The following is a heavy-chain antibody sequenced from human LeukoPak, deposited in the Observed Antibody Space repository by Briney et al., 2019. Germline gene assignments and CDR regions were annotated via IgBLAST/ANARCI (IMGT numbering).Heavy chain of an antibody. V-gene: IGHV3-48*02. Sequence: GGSLRLSCAASGFTFSDSPMTWVRQAPGKGLEWVSYISGSGDTVFYADSVRGRFTISRDNAKNLFYLQMNSLRDEDTAVYYCARGVSRYISGWHFDYWGQGTLVTVSS. D-gene: IGHD6-19*01. CDR1: GFTFSDSP. CDR3: ARGVSRYISGWHFDY. CDR2: ISGSGDTV. J-gene: IGHJ4*02.